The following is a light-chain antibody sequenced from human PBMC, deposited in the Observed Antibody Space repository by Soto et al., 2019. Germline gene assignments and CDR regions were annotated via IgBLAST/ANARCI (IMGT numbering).Light chain of an antibody. CDR2: DVS. Sequence: QSALTQPASVSGSPGQSITISCTGTSSDVGGYNYVSWYQQHPGKAPKLMIYDVSNRPSGVSNRFSGSKSGNTASLTISGLQAEDEADYYCSSYTNSSTLLDVFGTGTKLTVL. J-gene: IGLJ1*01. CDR1: SSDVGGYNY. CDR3: SSYTNSSTLLDV. V-gene: IGLV2-14*01.